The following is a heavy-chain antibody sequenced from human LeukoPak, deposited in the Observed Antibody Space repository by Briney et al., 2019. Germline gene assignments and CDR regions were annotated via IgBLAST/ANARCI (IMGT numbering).Heavy chain of an antibody. CDR3: AKPNRRYCSSTSCYPDWFDP. CDR1: GFTLTSYG. J-gene: IGHJ5*02. V-gene: IGHV3-30*02. D-gene: IGHD2-2*01. CDR2: MLSMGSNK. Sequence: RGSLRPSCVPYGFTLTSYGMQCVRQAPSNWLGWVASMLSMGSNKYYTDSVKGRFTISRDNSKNTLYLQMNSLRAEDTAVYYCAKPNRRYCSSTSCYPDWFDPWGQGTLVTVSS.